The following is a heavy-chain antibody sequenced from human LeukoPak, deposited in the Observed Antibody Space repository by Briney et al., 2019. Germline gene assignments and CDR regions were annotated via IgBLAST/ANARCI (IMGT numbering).Heavy chain of an antibody. CDR1: GFTFSSYD. J-gene: IGHJ3*02. Sequence: GGSLRLSCAASGFTFSSYDMHWVRQPTGKGLEWVSGIGIAGDTYYLGSVKGRFTISRENARNSLYLQMNSLRAGDTAVYYCARGDEYSSSSNNAFDIWGQGTMVTVSS. CDR3: ARGDEYSSSSNNAFDI. CDR2: IGIAGDT. V-gene: IGHV3-13*01. D-gene: IGHD6-6*01.